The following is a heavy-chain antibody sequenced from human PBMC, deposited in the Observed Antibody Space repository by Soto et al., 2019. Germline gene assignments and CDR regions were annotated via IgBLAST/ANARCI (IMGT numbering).Heavy chain of an antibody. CDR1: GGSISSSNYY. D-gene: IGHD3-22*01. J-gene: IGHJ4*02. V-gene: IGHV4-39*01. CDR2: IYYTGSP. CDR3: ARLLHDSSGYYYFDY. Sequence: QLQLKESGPGLVKPSETLSLTCTVSGGSISSSNYYWGWIRQPPGKGLEWIASIYYTGSPYNNPSLSSRVTMSVDTSQNQFSLKLTSVTAADTAVYYCARLLHDSSGYYYFDYWGQGTLVTVST.